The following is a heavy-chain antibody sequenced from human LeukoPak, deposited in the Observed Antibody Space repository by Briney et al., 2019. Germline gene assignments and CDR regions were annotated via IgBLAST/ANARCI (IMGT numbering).Heavy chain of an antibody. CDR3: ARGVLEWLSADAFDI. CDR1: GGSISSHY. V-gene: IGHV4-59*11. J-gene: IGHJ3*02. CDR2: IYYSGRT. Sequence: PSETRSLTCTVSGGSISSHYWSWIRQPPGKGLEWIGYIYYSGRTNYNPPLKSRVTIPVDTSKNQFPLKLSAVTAADTAVYYCARGVLEWLSADAFDIWGQGTMVTVSS. D-gene: IGHD3-3*01.